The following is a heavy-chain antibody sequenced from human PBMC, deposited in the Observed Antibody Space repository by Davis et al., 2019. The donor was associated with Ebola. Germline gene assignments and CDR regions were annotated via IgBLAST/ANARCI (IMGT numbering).Heavy chain of an antibody. J-gene: IGHJ5*02. V-gene: IGHV4-59*01. CDR3: ARDTGNWFDP. CDR2: IYYSGNT. D-gene: IGHD4-17*01. Sequence: PGGSLRLSCTVPGDSISSDYWTWIRQPPGKGLEWIGYIYYSGNTYYNPSLKSRVTISVDTSKNQFSLKLSSVTAADTAVYYCARDTGNWFDPWGQGTVVTVPS. CDR1: GDSISSDY.